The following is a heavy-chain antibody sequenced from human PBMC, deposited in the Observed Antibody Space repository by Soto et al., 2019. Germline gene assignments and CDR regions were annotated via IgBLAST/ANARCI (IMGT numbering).Heavy chain of an antibody. D-gene: IGHD6-6*01. J-gene: IGHJ6*02. CDR1: GFSFSHYA. CDR2: ISGSGDSP. Sequence: GSLRLSCVASGFSFSHYAMTWVRQAPGKGLECISIISGSGDSPYYADSVKGRFTISRDNSKNTLYLQMNSLRAEDTAVYYCAKDLRSIAARTYYYYGMDVWGQGTTVTVSS. CDR3: AKDLRSIAARTYYYYGMDV. V-gene: IGHV3-23*01.